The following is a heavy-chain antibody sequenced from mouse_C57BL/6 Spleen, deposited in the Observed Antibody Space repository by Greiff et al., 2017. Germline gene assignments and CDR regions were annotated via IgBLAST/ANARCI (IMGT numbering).Heavy chain of an antibody. Sequence: QVQLKESGPGLVQPSQSLSITCTVSGFSLTSYGVHWVRQSPGKGLEWLGVIWRGGSTDYNAAFMSRLSITKDNSKSQVFFKMNSLQADDTAIYYCGGGSSGLYAMDYWGQGTSVTVSS. V-gene: IGHV2-5*01. CDR2: IWRGGST. D-gene: IGHD3-2*02. J-gene: IGHJ4*01. CDR3: GGGSSGLYAMDY. CDR1: GFSLTSYG.